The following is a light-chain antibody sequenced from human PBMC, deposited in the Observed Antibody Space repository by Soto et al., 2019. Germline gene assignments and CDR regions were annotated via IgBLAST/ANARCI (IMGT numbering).Light chain of an antibody. V-gene: IGLV2-18*02. J-gene: IGLJ2*01. CDR1: SSDVGSYNR. CDR3: SSYTSSSHVV. CDR2: EVS. Sequence: QSVLTQPPSVSGSPGQSVTISCTVTSSDVGSYNRVSWYQQPPGTAPKLMIYEVSNRPSGVPDRFSGSKSGNTASLTISGLQAGDEADYYCSSYTSSSHVVFGGGTKL.